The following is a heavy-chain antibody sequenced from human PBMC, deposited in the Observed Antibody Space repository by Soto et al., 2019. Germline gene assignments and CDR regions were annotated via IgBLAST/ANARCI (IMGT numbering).Heavy chain of an antibody. D-gene: IGHD3-22*01. Sequence: GGSLRLSCTASGFKFDDYAMHWVRQAPGKGLEWVSGISYDGSNKYYADSVKGRFTISRDNSKNTLYLQMNSLRAEDTAVYYCAKGGSGNYLTYYYYYGMDVWGQGTTVTVSS. CDR1: GFKFDDYA. CDR2: ISYDGSNK. J-gene: IGHJ6*02. V-gene: IGHV3-30-3*01. CDR3: AKGGSGNYLTYYYYYGMDV.